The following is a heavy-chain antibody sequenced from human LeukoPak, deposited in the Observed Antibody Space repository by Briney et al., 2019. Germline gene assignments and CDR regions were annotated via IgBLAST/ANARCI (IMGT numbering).Heavy chain of an antibody. Sequence: GGSLRLSCAASGFTFSSYAMSWVRQAPGKGLEWVSAISGRGGSTYYADSVKGRFTISRDNSKNTLYLQMNSLRAEDTAVYYCAKDGGYYYGSGSAPGYWGQGTLVTVSS. J-gene: IGHJ4*02. CDR3: AKDGGYYYGSGSAPGY. D-gene: IGHD3-10*01. CDR2: ISGRGGST. V-gene: IGHV3-23*01. CDR1: GFTFSSYA.